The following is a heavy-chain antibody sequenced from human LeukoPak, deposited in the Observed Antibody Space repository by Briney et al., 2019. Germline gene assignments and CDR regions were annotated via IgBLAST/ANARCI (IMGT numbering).Heavy chain of an antibody. D-gene: IGHD6-6*01. J-gene: IGHJ4*02. Sequence: ASVKVSCKASGYTFTGYYMHWVRQAPGQGLEWMGWINPHNSDTYYAQRFRGRVTMTRDTSISTTYMEVSSLTSDDTAVYYCARQSSSSTRLFDCWGRGTLLTVS. CDR1: GYTFTGYY. CDR2: INPHNSDT. V-gene: IGHV1-2*02. CDR3: ARQSSSSTRLFDC.